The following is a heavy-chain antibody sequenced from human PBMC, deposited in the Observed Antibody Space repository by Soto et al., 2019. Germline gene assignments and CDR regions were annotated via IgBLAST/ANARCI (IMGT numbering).Heavy chain of an antibody. D-gene: IGHD2-15*01. Sequence: PGGSLRLSCAASGFTFSSYEMNWVRQAPGKGLEWVSYISSSGSTIYYADSVKGRFTISRDNAKNSLYLQMNSLRAEDTAVYYCARVGYCSGGSCYSYYYYGMDVWGQGTTVTVS. CDR1: GFTFSSYE. J-gene: IGHJ6*02. CDR2: ISSSGSTI. CDR3: ARVGYCSGGSCYSYYYYGMDV. V-gene: IGHV3-48*03.